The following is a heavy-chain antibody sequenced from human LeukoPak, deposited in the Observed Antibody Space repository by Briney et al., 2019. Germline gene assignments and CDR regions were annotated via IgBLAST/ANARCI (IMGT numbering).Heavy chain of an antibody. V-gene: IGHV4-59*08. CDR1: GGSISVYY. CDR3: ARHSKYYYDSSGSYVGYFQH. J-gene: IGHJ1*01. D-gene: IGHD3-22*01. Sequence: SETLSLTCTVSGGSISVYYWSWIRQPPGEGLEWIWYIYYSGSTNYNPSLKSRVTISVDTSKNQFSLKLSSVTAADTAVYYCARHSKYYYDSSGSYVGYFQHWGQGTLVTVSS. CDR2: IYYSGST.